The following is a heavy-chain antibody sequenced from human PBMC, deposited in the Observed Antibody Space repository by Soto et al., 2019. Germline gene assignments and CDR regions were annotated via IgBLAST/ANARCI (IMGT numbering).Heavy chain of an antibody. V-gene: IGHV3-33*01. CDR1: GFTFSSYG. D-gene: IGHD6-13*01. CDR3: AREGATVWQQLVRNYYYGMDV. J-gene: IGHJ6*02. CDR2: IWYDGSNK. Sequence: GGSLRLSCAASGFTFSSYGMHWVRQAPGKGLEWVAVIWYDGSNKYYADSVKGRFTISRDNSKNTLYLQMNSLRAEDTAVYYCAREGATVWQQLVRNYYYGMDVWGQGTTVTVSS.